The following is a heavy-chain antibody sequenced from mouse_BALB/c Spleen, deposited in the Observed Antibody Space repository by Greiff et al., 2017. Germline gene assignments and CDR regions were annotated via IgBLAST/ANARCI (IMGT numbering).Heavy chain of an antibody. CDR2: INPSTGFT. Sequence: VQLQQSGAELAKPGASVKMSCKASGYTFTSYWMHWVKQRPGQGLEWIGYINPSTGFTEYNQKFKDKATLTADKSSSTAYMQLSSLTSEDSAVYYCARGNYYDYAPFAYWGQGTLVTVSA. V-gene: IGHV1-7*01. J-gene: IGHJ3*01. CDR1: GYTFTSYW. D-gene: IGHD2-4*01. CDR3: ARGNYYDYAPFAY.